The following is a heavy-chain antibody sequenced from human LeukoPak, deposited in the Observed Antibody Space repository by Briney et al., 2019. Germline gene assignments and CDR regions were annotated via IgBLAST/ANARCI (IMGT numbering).Heavy chain of an antibody. CDR1: GFTFSSYA. V-gene: IGHV3-23*01. CDR2: ISGSGGST. D-gene: IGHD2-2*01. J-gene: IGHJ4*02. CDR3: VKLLLRPQYFDY. Sequence: GGSLRLSCAASGFTFSSYAMSWVRQAPGKGLEWVSAISGSGGSTYYADSVKGRFTISRDNSKNTLYLQMNSLRAEDTAVYYCVKLLLRPQYFDYWGQGTLVTVSS.